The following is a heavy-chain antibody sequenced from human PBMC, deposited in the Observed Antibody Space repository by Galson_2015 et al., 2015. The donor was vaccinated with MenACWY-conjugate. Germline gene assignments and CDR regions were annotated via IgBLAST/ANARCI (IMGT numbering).Heavy chain of an antibody. CDR1: GFLFRTYA. CDR3: ARDSNDYGDWGASDT. V-gene: IGHV3-23*01. J-gene: IGHJ3*02. D-gene: IGHD4-17*01. Sequence: RLSCAASGFLFRTYAMNWVRQAPGKGLEWVSVISGTGTNTHYADSVRGRFSVSRDNAKNTVDLLMNSLRVEDTALYYCARDSNDYGDWGASDTWGQGTAIIVSA. CDR2: ISGTGTNT.